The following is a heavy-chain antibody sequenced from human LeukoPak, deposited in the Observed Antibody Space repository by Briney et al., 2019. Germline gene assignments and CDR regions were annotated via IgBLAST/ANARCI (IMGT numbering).Heavy chain of an antibody. CDR3: ASPPPRRSILWFGELNY. Sequence: ASVKVSCKASGYTFTNYYMHWVRQAPGQGLEWMGIINPSDGSTTYAQNFQGRVTMTRDTSTSTVYMELSSLRSEDTAVYYCASPPPRRSILWFGELNYWGQGTLVTVSS. D-gene: IGHD3-10*01. CDR2: INPSDGST. J-gene: IGHJ4*02. CDR1: GYTFTNYY. V-gene: IGHV1-46*01.